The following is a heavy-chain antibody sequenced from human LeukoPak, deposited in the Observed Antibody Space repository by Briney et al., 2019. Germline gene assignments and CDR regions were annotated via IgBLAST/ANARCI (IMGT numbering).Heavy chain of an antibody. D-gene: IGHD3-9*01. V-gene: IGHV4-34*01. CDR3: ARGNILTGYCFDF. CDR1: GGSITGYY. Sequence: SETLSLTCAVYGGSITGYYWSWIRQTPGKGLEWVGEIHYTGATSYNPSLKSRATISTDTSKNQFSLRLSSVTAADTAVYYCARGNILTGYCFDFWGQGALVTVSS. CDR2: IHYTGAT. J-gene: IGHJ4*02.